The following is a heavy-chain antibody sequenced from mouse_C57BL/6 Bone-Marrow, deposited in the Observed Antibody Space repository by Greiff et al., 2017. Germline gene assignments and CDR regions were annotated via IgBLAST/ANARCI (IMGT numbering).Heavy chain of an antibody. CDR2: ISNGGGST. CDR1: GFTFSDYY. D-gene: IGHD1-1*01. CDR3: ARHYGSSLGAY. V-gene: IGHV5-12*01. Sequence: DVMLVESGGGLVQPGGSLKLSCAASGFTFSDYYMSWVRQTPEKRLEWVAYISNGGGSTYYPDTVKGRFTISRDNAKNTLYLQMSRLKSEDTAMYYCARHYGSSLGAYWGQGTLVTVSA. J-gene: IGHJ3*01.